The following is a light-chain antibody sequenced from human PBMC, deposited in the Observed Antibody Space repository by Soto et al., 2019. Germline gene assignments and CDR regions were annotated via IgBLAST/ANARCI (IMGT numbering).Light chain of an antibody. V-gene: IGKV4-1*01. J-gene: IGKJ4*01. Sequence: DIVMTQSPDSLAVSLGERATINCKSSQSVLYSSNNKNYLSWHQQKPGQPPKLLIYWASTRESGVPDRFRGSGSGTDFTLTISSLQAEDVAVYYCQQYYSSPLTFGGGTKVDI. CDR3: QQYYSSPLT. CDR2: WAS. CDR1: QSVLYSSNNKNY.